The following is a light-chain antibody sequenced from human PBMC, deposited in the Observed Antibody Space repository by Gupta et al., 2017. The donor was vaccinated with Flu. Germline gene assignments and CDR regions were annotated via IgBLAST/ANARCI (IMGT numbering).Light chain of an antibody. CDR2: DAS. CDR3: LQYDNFPPIT. CDR1: QGINNY. V-gene: IGKV1-33*01. Sequence: DIQMTQSPSFLSASVGDRVTITCQASQGINNYLNWYQQKPGKAPKLLIYDASNLETGVPSRFRGSGSGTHFTFTISRLQPEDIAIYYCLQYDNFPPITFGQGTRLDIK. J-gene: IGKJ5*01.